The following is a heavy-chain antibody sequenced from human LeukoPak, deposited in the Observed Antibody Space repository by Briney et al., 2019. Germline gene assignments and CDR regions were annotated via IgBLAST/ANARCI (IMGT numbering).Heavy chain of an antibody. CDR3: TYVYGMDV. J-gene: IGHJ6*02. V-gene: IGHV3-15*01. CDR2: VKSKTEGGTT. CDR1: GFSFTNAW. Sequence: GGSLRLSCAASGFSFTNAWMSWVRQAPGRGLEWVGLVKSKTEGGTTGYAAPVKGRFTISRDDSKNTVYLQMNSLKTEDTAVYYCTYVYGMDVWGQGTTVTVSS. D-gene: IGHD3-16*01.